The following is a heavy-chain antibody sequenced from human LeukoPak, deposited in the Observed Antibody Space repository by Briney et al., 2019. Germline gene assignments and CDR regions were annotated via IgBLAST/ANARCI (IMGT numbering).Heavy chain of an antibody. CDR3: ARGLVPYDILTGYYNTHAERFDY. V-gene: IGHV1-8*01. Sequence: ASVKVSCKASGYTFTSYDINWVRQATGQGLEWMGWMNPNSGNTGYAQKFQGRVTMTRNTSISTAYMELSSLRSEDTAVYYCARGLVPYDILTGYYNTHAERFDYWGQGTLVTVSS. CDR2: MNPNSGNT. J-gene: IGHJ4*02. CDR1: GYTFTSYD. D-gene: IGHD3-9*01.